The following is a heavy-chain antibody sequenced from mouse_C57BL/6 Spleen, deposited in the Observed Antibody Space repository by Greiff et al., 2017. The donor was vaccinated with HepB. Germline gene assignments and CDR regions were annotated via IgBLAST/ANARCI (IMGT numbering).Heavy chain of an antibody. Sequence: VQLQQSGPELVKPGASVKISCKASGYSFTDYNMNWVKPSNGKSLEWIGVINPNYGTTSYNQKFKGKATLTVDQSSSTAYMPLNRLTSEDSSVYYCSRARGYYDLLYVDYWGQGTTLTVSS. J-gene: IGHJ2*01. V-gene: IGHV1-39*01. CDR3: SRARGYYDLLYVDY. D-gene: IGHD1-1*01. CDR2: INPNYGTT. CDR1: GYSFTDYN.